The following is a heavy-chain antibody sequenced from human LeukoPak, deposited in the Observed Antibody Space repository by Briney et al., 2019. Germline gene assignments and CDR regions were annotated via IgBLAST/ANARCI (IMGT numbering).Heavy chain of an antibody. CDR3: ARGYGDYPGYYYYGMDV. CDR1: GFTFSSYW. D-gene: IGHD4-17*01. Sequence: GGSLRLSCAASGFTFSSYWMVWVRQAPGKGLEWVASIKQDGSEKYYVDSMKGRFTISRDNAKNSLYLQMNSLRAEDTAVYYCARGYGDYPGYYYYGMDVWGQGTTVTVSS. V-gene: IGHV3-7*03. J-gene: IGHJ6*02. CDR2: IKQDGSEK.